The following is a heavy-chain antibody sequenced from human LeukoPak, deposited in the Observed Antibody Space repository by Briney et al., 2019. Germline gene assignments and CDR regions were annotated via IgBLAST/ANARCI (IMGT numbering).Heavy chain of an antibody. J-gene: IGHJ6*03. D-gene: IGHD6-13*01. CDR3: AKRERTAAATSYCYCMDV. CDR2: INGRGDST. V-gene: IGHV3-23*01. CDR1: GFTFSTYA. Sequence: PGGSLRLSCAASGFTFSTYAMSWVRQAPGKGLEWVSTINGRGDSTYYADSVKGRVTVSRDNSKNTLYLQMNSLRAEDTAVYYCAKRERTAAATSYCYCMDVWGKGTTVTVSS.